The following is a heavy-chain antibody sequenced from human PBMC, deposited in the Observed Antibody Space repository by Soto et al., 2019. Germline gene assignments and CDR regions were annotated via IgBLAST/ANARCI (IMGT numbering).Heavy chain of an antibody. CDR2: IIPILGIA. CDR1: GGTFSSYT. Sequence: QVQLVQSGAEVKKPGSSVKVSCKASGGTFSSYTISWVRQAPGQGLEWMGRIIPILGIANYAQKFQGRVTITADKSTSTAYMGLSSLRSEDTAVYYCASTYYYYYGMDVWGQGTTVTVSS. CDR3: ASTYYYYYGMDV. J-gene: IGHJ6*02. V-gene: IGHV1-69*02.